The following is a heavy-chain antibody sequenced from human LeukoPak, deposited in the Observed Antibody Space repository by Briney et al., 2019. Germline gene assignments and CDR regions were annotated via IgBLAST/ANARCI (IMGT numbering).Heavy chain of an antibody. D-gene: IGHD3-22*01. Sequence: ASVKVSCKASGGTFSSYTISWVRQAPGQGLEWMGRIIPIFGTANYAQKFQGRVTITTDESTSTAYMELSSLRSEDTAVYYCARETYYYDSSGGNDAFDIWGQGTMVTVSS. V-gene: IGHV1-69*05. CDR3: ARETYYYDSSGGNDAFDI. CDR1: GGTFSSYT. J-gene: IGHJ3*02. CDR2: IIPIFGTA.